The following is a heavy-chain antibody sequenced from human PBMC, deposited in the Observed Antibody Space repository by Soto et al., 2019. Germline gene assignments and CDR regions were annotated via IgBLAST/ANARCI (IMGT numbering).Heavy chain of an antibody. V-gene: IGHV4-59*01. Sequence: SETLSLTCTVSGGSISSYYWSWIRQPPGKGLEWIGYLYFSGITKYNPSLKSRVTISVDTSKNQFSLKLSSVTAADTAVYYCARDYSGYSTWLDPWGQGTLVTVFS. CDR3: ARDYSGYSTWLDP. D-gene: IGHD3-22*01. CDR1: GGSISSYY. CDR2: LYFSGIT. J-gene: IGHJ5*02.